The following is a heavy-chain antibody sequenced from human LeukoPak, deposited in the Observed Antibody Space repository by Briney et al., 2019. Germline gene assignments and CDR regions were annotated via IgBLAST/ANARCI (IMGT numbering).Heavy chain of an antibody. CDR2: INPISGAT. J-gene: IGHJ4*02. Sequence: ASVKVSCKTSGYTFTRYYMQWVRQAPGHGLEWMGIINPISGATDYAQKFQGRVTMTRDTSTSTVYMELSSLRSEDTAMYYCARLPYRDGVAQDYWGQGTLVSVSS. CDR3: ARLPYRDGVAQDY. V-gene: IGHV1-46*01. D-gene: IGHD3-16*02. CDR1: GYTFTRYY.